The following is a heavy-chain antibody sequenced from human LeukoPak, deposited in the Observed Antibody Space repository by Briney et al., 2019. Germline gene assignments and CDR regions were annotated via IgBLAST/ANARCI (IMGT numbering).Heavy chain of an antibody. CDR3: ARVHSTWEGGVDWFDP. V-gene: IGHV4-59*01. Sequence: SETLSLTCTVSGGSISSYYWSWIRQPPGKGLEWIGYIYYSGSTNYNPSLKNRVTISVDTSKNQFSLKLSSVTAADTAVYYCARVHSTWEGGVDWFDPWGQGTLVTVSS. D-gene: IGHD1-26*01. CDR2: IYYSGST. J-gene: IGHJ5*02. CDR1: GGSISSYY.